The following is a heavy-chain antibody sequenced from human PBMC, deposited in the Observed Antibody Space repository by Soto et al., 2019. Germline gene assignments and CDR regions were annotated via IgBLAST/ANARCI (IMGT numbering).Heavy chain of an antibody. CDR2: IYPGDSDT. CDR1: GYSFTIYW. V-gene: IGHV5-51*01. CDR3: ARQGGYYDSSGSENAFDI. J-gene: IGHJ3*02. Sequence: PGESLKISCKGSGYSFTIYWIGWVRQMPGKGLEWMGIIYPGDSDTRYSPSFQGQVTISADKSISTAYLQWSSLKASDTAMYYCARQGGYYDSSGSENAFDIWGQGTMVTVSS. D-gene: IGHD3-22*01.